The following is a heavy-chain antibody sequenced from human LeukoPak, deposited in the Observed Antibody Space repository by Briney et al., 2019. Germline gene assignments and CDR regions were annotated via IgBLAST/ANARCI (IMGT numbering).Heavy chain of an antibody. D-gene: IGHD3-10*01. V-gene: IGHV1-2*02. CDR1: GYTFTGYY. CDR2: INPNSGGT. J-gene: IGHJ4*02. CDR3: AREARFRGYYGSGSYFDY. Sequence: ASVKVSCKASGYTFTGYYMHWVRQAPGQGLEWMGWINPNSGGTNYAQKFQGRATMTRDTSISTAYMELSRLRSDDTAVYYCAREARFRGYYGSGSYFDYWGQGTLVTVSS.